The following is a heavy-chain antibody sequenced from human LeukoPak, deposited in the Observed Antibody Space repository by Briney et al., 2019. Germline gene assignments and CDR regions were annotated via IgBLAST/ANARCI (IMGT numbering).Heavy chain of an antibody. CDR2: ISYDGSNK. D-gene: IGHD4-17*01. V-gene: IGHV3-30*03. Sequence: PGGSPRLSCAASGFTFSNYDMHWVRQAPGKGLEWVAVISYDGSNKYYADSVKGRFTISRDNAKNSLYLQMNSLRAEDTAVYYCASGDYGHYYYGMDVWGQGTTVTVSS. CDR1: GFTFSNYD. J-gene: IGHJ6*02. CDR3: ASGDYGHYYYGMDV.